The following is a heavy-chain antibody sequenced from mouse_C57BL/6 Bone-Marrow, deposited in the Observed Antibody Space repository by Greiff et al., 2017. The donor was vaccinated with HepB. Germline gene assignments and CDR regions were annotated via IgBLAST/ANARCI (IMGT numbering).Heavy chain of an antibody. CDR3: ARRGYGSRGYFDV. V-gene: IGHV14-2*01. Sequence: VHVKQSGAELVKPGASVKLSCTASGFNIKDYYMHWVKQRTEQGLEWIGRIDPEDGETKYAPKFQGKATITADTSSNTAYLQLSSLKSEDTAVYYCARRGYGSRGYFDVWGTGTTVTVSS. CDR2: IDPEDGET. J-gene: IGHJ1*03. D-gene: IGHD1-1*01. CDR1: GFNIKDYY.